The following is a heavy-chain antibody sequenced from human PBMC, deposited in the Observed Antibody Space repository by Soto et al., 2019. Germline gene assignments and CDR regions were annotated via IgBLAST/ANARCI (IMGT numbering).Heavy chain of an antibody. Sequence: SETLSLTCAVYGGSFSGYYWSWNRQPPGKGLEWIGEINHSGSTNYNPSLKSRVTISVDTSKNQFSLKLSSVTAADTAVYYCARRRSYDFWSGYYTGYYFDYWGQGTLVPVSS. J-gene: IGHJ4*02. CDR3: ARRRSYDFWSGYYTGYYFDY. D-gene: IGHD3-3*01. V-gene: IGHV4-34*01. CDR2: INHSGST. CDR1: GGSFSGYY.